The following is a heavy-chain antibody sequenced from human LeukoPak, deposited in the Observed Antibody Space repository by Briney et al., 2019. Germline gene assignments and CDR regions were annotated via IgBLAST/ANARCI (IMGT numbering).Heavy chain of an antibody. CDR3: AKAPVTTCRGAFCYPFDY. D-gene: IGHD2-15*01. CDR1: GFTFGDYS. Sequence: GGSLRLSCTASGFTFGDYSMSWVRQAPGKGLEWVSAISDTGNTYHADSVKGRFTISRGSSKNTLFLQMNRLRPEDAAVYHCAKAPVTTCRGAFCYPFDYWGLGTLVTVSS. J-gene: IGHJ4*02. V-gene: IGHV3-23*01. CDR2: ISDTGNT.